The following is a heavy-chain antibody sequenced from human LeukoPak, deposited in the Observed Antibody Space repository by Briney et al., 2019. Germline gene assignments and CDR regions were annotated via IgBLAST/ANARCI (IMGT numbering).Heavy chain of an antibody. V-gene: IGHV4-39*01. CDR3: ARSYGGHSVCDAFDI. J-gene: IGHJ3*02. Sequence: PSETLSLTCTVSGDSISRSLYYWGWIRQPPGKGLEWIGTIYYSGSTYYNPSLKSRVTISVDTSKNQFSLKLTSVTAADTAVYYCARSYGGHSVCDAFDIWGQGTMVAVSS. CDR1: GDSISRSLYY. D-gene: IGHD4-23*01. CDR2: IYYSGST.